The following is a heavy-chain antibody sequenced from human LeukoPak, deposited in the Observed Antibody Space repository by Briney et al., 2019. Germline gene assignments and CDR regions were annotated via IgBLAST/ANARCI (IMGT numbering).Heavy chain of an antibody. V-gene: IGHV4-34*01. CDR1: GGSFSGYY. CDR2: IKHSGST. D-gene: IGHD3-9*01. Sequence: SETLSLTCAVYGGSFSGYYWSWIRQTPGNGLEWIGQIKHSGSTNYYPSLTCRVTISVDTSKNQCSLKPSSVTAADTAVYYCARGGTPGRYFDWLFPKGYFDYWGQGTLVTVSS. CDR3: ARGGTPGRYFDWLFPKGYFDY. J-gene: IGHJ4*02.